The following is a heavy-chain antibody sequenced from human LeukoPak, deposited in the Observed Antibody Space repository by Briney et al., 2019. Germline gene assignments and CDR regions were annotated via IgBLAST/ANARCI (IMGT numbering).Heavy chain of an antibody. CDR3: AKDLYCSSTSCYYGMDV. CDR1: GFTFSNYN. CDR2: ISGSATTM. V-gene: IGHV3-48*01. J-gene: IGHJ6*02. Sequence: GGSLRLSCAASGFTFSNYNMNWVRQSPGKGLEWLSYISGSATTMYSADSVKGRFIISRDNSKNTLYLQMNSLRAEDTAVYYCAKDLYCSSTSCYYGMDVWGQGTTVTVSS. D-gene: IGHD2-2*01.